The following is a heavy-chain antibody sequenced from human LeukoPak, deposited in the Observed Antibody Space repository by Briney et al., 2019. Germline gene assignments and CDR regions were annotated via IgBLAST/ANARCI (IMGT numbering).Heavy chain of an antibody. J-gene: IGHJ4*02. D-gene: IGHD6-13*01. CDR3: ARDHHSSSWYGIYFDY. V-gene: IGHV1-69*05. CDR1: GGTFSSYA. Sequence: ASVKVSCKASGGTFSSYAISWVRQAPGQGLEWMGGIIPIFGTTNYAQKFQGRVTITTDESTSTAYMELSSLRSEDTAVYYCARDHHSSSWYGIYFDYWGQGTLVTVSS. CDR2: IIPIFGTT.